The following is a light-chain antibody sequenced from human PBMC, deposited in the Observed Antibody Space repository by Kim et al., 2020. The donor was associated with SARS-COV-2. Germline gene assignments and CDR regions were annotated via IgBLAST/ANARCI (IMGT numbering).Light chain of an antibody. V-gene: IGKV1-12*02. CDR3: QVDNMYPFT. CDR1: QHINTW. J-gene: IGKJ3*01. Sequence: DIQMTQSPSSVSASVGDRVTITCRASQHINTWLAWYQQKPGKVPKLLIYAASSLQSGVPSRFSGSGSGTDFTLTISNVQPEDFGTYYCQVDNMYPFTFGPGTKVDIK. CDR2: AAS.